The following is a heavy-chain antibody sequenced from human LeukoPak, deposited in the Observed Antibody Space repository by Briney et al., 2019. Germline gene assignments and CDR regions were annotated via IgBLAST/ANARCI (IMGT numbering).Heavy chain of an antibody. J-gene: IGHJ4*02. CDR2: IVPILGIA. V-gene: IGHV1-69*04. D-gene: IGHD3-22*01. Sequence: SVKVSCKASGGTFSSYAISWVRQAPGQGLEWMGRIVPILGIANYAQKFQGRVTITADKSTSTAYMELSSLRSEDTAVYYCARVLAEDSSGYYQYYFDYWGQGTLVTVSS. CDR1: GGTFSSYA. CDR3: ARVLAEDSSGYYQYYFDY.